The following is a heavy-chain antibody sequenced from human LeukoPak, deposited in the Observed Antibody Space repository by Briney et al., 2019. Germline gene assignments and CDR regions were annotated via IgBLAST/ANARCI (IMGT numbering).Heavy chain of an antibody. Sequence: GGSLRLSCAASGFTVSSNYMSWVRQAPGKGLEWVSVIYSGGSTYYEASVKGRFTISRDNSMNTLYLQMNSLRAEDTAVYYCARDLRLTTVFGVVSNWGQGTLVTVSS. V-gene: IGHV3-66*02. D-gene: IGHD3-3*01. CDR2: IYSGGST. J-gene: IGHJ4*02. CDR3: ARDLRLTTVFGVVSN. CDR1: GFTVSSNY.